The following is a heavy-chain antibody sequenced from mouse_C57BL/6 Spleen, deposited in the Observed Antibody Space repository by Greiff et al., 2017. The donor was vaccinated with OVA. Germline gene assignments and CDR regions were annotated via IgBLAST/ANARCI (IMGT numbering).Heavy chain of an antibody. V-gene: IGHV5-9-1*02. CDR3: TREVYDYDGAGFAY. CDR1: GFTFSSYA. CDR2: ISSGGDYI. D-gene: IGHD2-4*01. J-gene: IGHJ3*01. Sequence: EVQLVESGEGLVKPGGSLKLSCAASGFTFSSYAMSWVRQTPEKRLEWVAYISSGGDYIYYADTVKGRFTISRDNARNTLYLQMSSLKSEDTAMYYCTREVYDYDGAGFAYWGQGTLVTVSA.